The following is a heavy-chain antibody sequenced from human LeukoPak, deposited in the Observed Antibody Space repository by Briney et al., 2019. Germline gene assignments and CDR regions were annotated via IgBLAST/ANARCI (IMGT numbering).Heavy chain of an antibody. Sequence: GGSLRLSCAAAGFTFSNYAMTWVRQAPGRGLEWVSSISGSGGSTYYADSVKGRFTISRDNSKNTLYLQMNSLRAEDTAVYYCAKHTSAAPITRGSYWGQGTLVTVSS. CDR3: AKHTSAAPITRGSY. CDR2: ISGSGGST. CDR1: GFTFSNYA. V-gene: IGHV3-23*01. J-gene: IGHJ4*02. D-gene: IGHD5-24*01.